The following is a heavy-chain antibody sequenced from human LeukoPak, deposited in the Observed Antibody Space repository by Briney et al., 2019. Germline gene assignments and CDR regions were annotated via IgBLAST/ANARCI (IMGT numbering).Heavy chain of an antibody. J-gene: IGHJ6*02. CDR3: ARVRIAMIPSGMDV. D-gene: IGHD3-22*01. Sequence: SETLSLTCAVYGGSFSGYYWSWIRQPPGKGLEWIGEINHSGSTNYNPSLKSRVTISVDTSKNQFSLKLSSVTAADTAVYYCARVRIAMIPSGMDVWGQGTTVTVSS. CDR1: GGSFSGYY. CDR2: INHSGST. V-gene: IGHV4-34*01.